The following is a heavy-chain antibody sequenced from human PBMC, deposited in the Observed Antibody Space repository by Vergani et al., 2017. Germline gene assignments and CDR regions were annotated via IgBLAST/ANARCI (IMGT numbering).Heavy chain of an antibody. J-gene: IGHJ3*02. D-gene: IGHD2-21*02. CDR3: ARGAYCGGDCYSGHDAFDI. CDR1: GYTFTSYY. Sequence: QVQLVQSGAEVKKPGASVKVSCKASGYTFTSYYMHWVRQAPGQGLEWMGIINTSGGSTSYAQKFQGRVTMTRDTSTSTVYMELSSLRSEDTAVYYCARGAYCGGDCYSGHDAFDIWGQGTMVTVSS. V-gene: IGHV1-46*03. CDR2: INTSGGST.